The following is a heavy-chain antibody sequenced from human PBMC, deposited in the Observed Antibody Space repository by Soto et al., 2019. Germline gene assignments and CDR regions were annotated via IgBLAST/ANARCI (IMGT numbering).Heavy chain of an antibody. CDR2: TYYNGRT. J-gene: IGHJ4*02. CDR3: ARMSRTVNY. V-gene: IGHV4-61*01. CDR1: GDAITSSSYF. Sequence: LSLTCTVSGDAITSSSYFWSWIRQSPGRGLEYIGYTYYNGRTNYNPSLQSRVTISADTSTSQFSLNLTSVTAGDTAVYHCARMSRTVNYWGQGTPVTSPQ. D-gene: IGHD4-17*01.